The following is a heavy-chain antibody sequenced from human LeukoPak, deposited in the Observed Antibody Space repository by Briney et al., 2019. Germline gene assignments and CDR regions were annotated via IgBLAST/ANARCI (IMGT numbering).Heavy chain of an antibody. Sequence: SQTLSLTCTVSGDSISSGDYYWSWIRQPAGKGLEWIGRISSSGSTNYNPSLKSRVTISVDTSKNQFSLKLSSVTAADTAVYYCARVRYCSGGSCYPDYYYYYMDVWGKGTTVTVSS. V-gene: IGHV4-61*02. CDR2: ISSSGST. CDR1: GDSISSGDYY. D-gene: IGHD2-15*01. CDR3: ARVRYCSGGSCYPDYYYYYMDV. J-gene: IGHJ6*03.